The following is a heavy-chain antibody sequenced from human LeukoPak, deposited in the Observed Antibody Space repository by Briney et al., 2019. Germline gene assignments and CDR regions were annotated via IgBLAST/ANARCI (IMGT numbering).Heavy chain of an antibody. CDR3: ALFWSGVTYNWFDP. J-gene: IGHJ5*02. V-gene: IGHV1-69*04. D-gene: IGHD3-3*01. Sequence: ASVKVSCKASGGTFSSYAISWVRQAPGQGLEWMGRIIPILGIANYAQKFQGRVTMTRNTSISTAYMGLSSLRSEDTAVYYCALFWSGVTYNWFDPWGQGTLVTVSS. CDR2: IIPILGIA. CDR1: GGTFSSYA.